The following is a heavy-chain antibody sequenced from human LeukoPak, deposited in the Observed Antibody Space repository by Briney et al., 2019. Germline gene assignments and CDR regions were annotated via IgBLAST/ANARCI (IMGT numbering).Heavy chain of an antibody. Sequence: PSETLSLTCTVSGGSISSYYWSWIRQPPGKGLEWLGYIYYSGSTNYNPSLKSRVTISVDTSKNQFSLKLSSVTAADTAVYYCARSITSTGTGDYWGQGTLVTVSS. V-gene: IGHV4-59*01. J-gene: IGHJ4*02. D-gene: IGHD4-17*01. CDR3: ARSITSTGTGDY. CDR1: GGSISSYY. CDR2: IYYSGST.